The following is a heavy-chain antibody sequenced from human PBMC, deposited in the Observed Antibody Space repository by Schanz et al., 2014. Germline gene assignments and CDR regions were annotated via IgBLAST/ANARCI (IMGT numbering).Heavy chain of an antibody. CDR1: GFTFSSYS. D-gene: IGHD1-26*01. V-gene: IGHV3-48*02. J-gene: IGHJ4*02. CDR2: ISSSSSTI. CDR3: ARDREAYSGTYSHFDY. Sequence: LVESGGGVVQPGRSLRLSCAASGFTFSSYSMNWVRQAPGKGLEWVSYISSSSSTIYYADSVKGRFTISRDNVKNSLYLQMNSLRDEDTAVYYCARDREAYSGTYSHFDYWGQGTLVTVSS.